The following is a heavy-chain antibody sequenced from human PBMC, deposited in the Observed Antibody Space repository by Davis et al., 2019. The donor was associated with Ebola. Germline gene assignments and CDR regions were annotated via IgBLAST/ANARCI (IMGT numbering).Heavy chain of an antibody. V-gene: IGHV3-23*01. J-gene: IGHJ4*02. CDR2: ISGTGETP. CDR1: GFTFSSYG. Sequence: GGSLRLSCAASGFTFSSYGMGWVRQAPGKGLEWVSAISGTGETPYYADSVKGRFTISRDNSRDTLYLRMNSLRGEDTAVYYCAKDPWGSYPLADYWGQGTLVTVSS. CDR3: AKDPWGSYPLADY. D-gene: IGHD1-26*01.